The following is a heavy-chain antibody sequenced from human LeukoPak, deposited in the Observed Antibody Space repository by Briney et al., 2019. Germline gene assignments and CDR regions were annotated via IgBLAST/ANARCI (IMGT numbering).Heavy chain of an antibody. V-gene: IGHV1-18*01. Sequence: GSSVKVSCKASGYTFTSYGISWVRQAPGQALEWMGWISAYNGNTNYAQKPQGRVTMTTDTSTSTAYMELRSLRSDDTAVYYCARDGGQQLVENWFDPWGQGTLVTVSS. CDR1: GYTFTSYG. CDR3: ARDGGQQLVENWFDP. D-gene: IGHD6-13*01. CDR2: ISAYNGNT. J-gene: IGHJ5*02.